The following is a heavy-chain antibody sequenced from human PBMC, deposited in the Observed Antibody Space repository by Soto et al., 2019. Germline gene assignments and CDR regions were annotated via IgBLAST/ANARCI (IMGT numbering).Heavy chain of an antibody. CDR1: GYTFTSYY. V-gene: IGHV1-46*01. Sequence: GASVKVSCKASGYTFTSYYMHWVRQAPGQGLEWMGIINPSGGSTSYAQKFQGRVTMTRDTSTSTVYMELSSLRSEDTAVYYCARDQPHNYYYYGMDVWGQGTTVTVSS. J-gene: IGHJ6*02. CDR2: INPSGGST. CDR3: ARDQPHNYYYYGMDV.